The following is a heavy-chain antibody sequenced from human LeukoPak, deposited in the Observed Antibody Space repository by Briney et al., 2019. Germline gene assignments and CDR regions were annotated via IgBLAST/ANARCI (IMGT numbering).Heavy chain of an antibody. CDR2: INPGGSAK. CDR1: GFTFRTYW. CDR3: ARTGPGGTSMDV. D-gene: IGHD2-8*02. Sequence: GGSLRLSCAASGFTFRTYWMAWVRQAPGKGLEWVANINPGGSAKYYVDSVKGRFTISRDDAKTSLYLQMNSLRAEDTAVYYCARTGPGGTSMDVWGQGTTVTVSS. V-gene: IGHV3-7*01. J-gene: IGHJ6*02.